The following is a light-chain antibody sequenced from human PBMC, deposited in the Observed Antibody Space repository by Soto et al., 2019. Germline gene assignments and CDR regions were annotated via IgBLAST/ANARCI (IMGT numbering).Light chain of an antibody. V-gene: IGKV1D-12*01. CDR3: QQANSFPIT. CDR1: QGINNW. Sequence: DIQMTQSPSSVSASVGDRVTITCRASQGINNWLAWYQQKPGKAPKLLIYAASNLQSGVPSRFSGSGSGTDFTLTISSLQPEDVATYFCQQANSFPITFGQGTRLAIK. CDR2: AAS. J-gene: IGKJ5*01.